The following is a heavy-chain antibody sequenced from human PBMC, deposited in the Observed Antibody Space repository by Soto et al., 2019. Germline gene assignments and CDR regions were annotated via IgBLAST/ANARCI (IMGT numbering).Heavy chain of an antibody. CDR1: GFTFSAYS. J-gene: IGHJ6*03. CDR3: ASRDRIFYYMDV. V-gene: IGHV3-21*01. Sequence: EVQLVESGGGLVKPGGSLRLSCETSGFTFSAYSMNWVRQAPGRGLEFVSSITSNNIYYADSVRGRFTISRDNAKNSLYLQMTSLREDDTAVYYCASRDRIFYYMDVGGKGTTVTVSS. CDR2: ITSNNI.